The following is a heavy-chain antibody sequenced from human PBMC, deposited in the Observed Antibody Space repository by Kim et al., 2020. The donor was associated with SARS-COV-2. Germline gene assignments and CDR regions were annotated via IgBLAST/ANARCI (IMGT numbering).Heavy chain of an antibody. CDR2: INAGNGNT. J-gene: IGHJ4*02. Sequence: ASVKVSCKASGYTFTSYAMHWVRQAPGQRLEWMGWINAGNGNTKYSQKFQGRVTITRDTSASTAYMELSSLRSEDTAVYYCARDRQGLLTTQYGGYTPGYFYYWGQGTLVTVSS. CDR1: GYTFTSYA. D-gene: IGHD5-12*01. CDR3: ARDRQGLLTTQYGGYTPGYFYY. V-gene: IGHV1-3*01.